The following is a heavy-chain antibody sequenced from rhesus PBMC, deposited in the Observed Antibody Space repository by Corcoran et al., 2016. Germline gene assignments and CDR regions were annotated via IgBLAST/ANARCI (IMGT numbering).Heavy chain of an antibody. V-gene: IGHV4-122*02. CDR2: ISYSGST. CDR1: GYSISSGYG. Sequence: QLQLQESGPGLVKPSETLSLTCAVSGYSISSGYGWSWIRQPPGKGLEWIGYISYSGSTSYNPSLKSRVTNSRDTSKNQFSLKLSSVTAADTAVYYCAAGYSSGWYDYGLDSWGQGVVVTVSS. CDR3: AAGYSSGWYDYGLDS. J-gene: IGHJ6*01. D-gene: IGHD6-31*01.